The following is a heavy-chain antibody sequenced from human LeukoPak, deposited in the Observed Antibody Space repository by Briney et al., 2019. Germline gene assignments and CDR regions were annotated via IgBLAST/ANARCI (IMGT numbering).Heavy chain of an antibody. Sequence: SETLSLTCAVYGGSFSGYYWSWIRQPPGKGLEWIGEINHSGSTNYNPSLKSRVTISVDTSKNRFSLKLSSVTAADTAVYYCVRRVTTLDYWGQGTLVTVSS. V-gene: IGHV4-34*01. CDR1: GGSFSGYY. CDR2: INHSGST. CDR3: VRRVTTLDY. D-gene: IGHD4-17*01. J-gene: IGHJ4*02.